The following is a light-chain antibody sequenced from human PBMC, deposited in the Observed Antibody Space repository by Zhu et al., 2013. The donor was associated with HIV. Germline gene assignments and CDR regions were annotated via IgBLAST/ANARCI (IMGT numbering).Light chain of an antibody. V-gene: IGLV2-23*03. J-gene: IGLJ3*02. CDR2: EGT. CDR3: CSYAGDDTVV. Sequence: QSALTQPASVSGSPGQSITISCTGTSSDIGSYNLVSWYRQHPGKAPKLMIYEGTKRPSGVSNRFSGSRSGHTASLTISGLQAEDEAYYYCCSYAGDDTVVFGGGTKLTVL. CDR1: SSDIGSYNL.